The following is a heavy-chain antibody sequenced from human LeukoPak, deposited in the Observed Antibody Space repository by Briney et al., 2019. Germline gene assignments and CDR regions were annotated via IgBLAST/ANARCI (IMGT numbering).Heavy chain of an antibody. V-gene: IGHV3-23*01. CDR3: AKGAVEMAPITVGLDV. Sequence: GGSLRLSCAASGFIFSSYAMNWARQAPGKGLEWVSTISGSGGTIYSADSVKGRFTTARDNSKNTLYLQMNGLRAEDTAIYYCAKGAVEMAPITVGLDVWGQGTTVTVSS. CDR1: GFIFSSYA. CDR2: ISGSGGTI. J-gene: IGHJ6*02. D-gene: IGHD5-24*01.